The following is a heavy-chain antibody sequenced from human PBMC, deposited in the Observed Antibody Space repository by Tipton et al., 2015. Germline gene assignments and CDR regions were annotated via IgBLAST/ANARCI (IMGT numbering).Heavy chain of an antibody. Sequence: SLRLSCAASGFTFSSYAMTWVRQAPGKGLEWVSSLSISGGSKHYADSVKGRFTISRDNSRNTLYLHMNSLRTDDTAVYYCASSMSVAGTGDSWGQGTLVTVSS. CDR1: GFTFSSYA. CDR2: LSISGGSK. J-gene: IGHJ5*01. D-gene: IGHD6-19*01. V-gene: IGHV3-23*01. CDR3: ASSMSVAGTGDS.